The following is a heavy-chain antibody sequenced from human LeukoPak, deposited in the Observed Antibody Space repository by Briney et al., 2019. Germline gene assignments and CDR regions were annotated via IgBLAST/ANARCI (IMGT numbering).Heavy chain of an antibody. D-gene: IGHD3-9*01. CDR3: ARSPHILTGENFDY. Sequence: ASVQVSCKASGYSFTAYCIYWVRQAPGQGLEWMGWINPTSGGTNYAQKFQDRVTMTRDTSISTAYMELSRLRSDDTAVYYCARSPHILTGENFDYWGQGTLVTVSS. CDR1: GYSFTAYC. J-gene: IGHJ4*02. CDR2: INPTSGGT. V-gene: IGHV1-2*02.